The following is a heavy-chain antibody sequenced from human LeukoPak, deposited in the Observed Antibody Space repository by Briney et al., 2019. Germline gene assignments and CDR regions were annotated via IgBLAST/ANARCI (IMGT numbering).Heavy chain of an antibody. CDR2: IYHSGST. CDR3: AREKTGNWFDP. Sequence: SETLSLTCSVSGGSISGYYWSWIRQPPGKGLEWIGYIYHSGSTYYNPSLKSRVTISVDRSKNQFSLKLSSVTAADTAVYYCAREKTGNWFDPWGQGTLVTVSS. CDR1: GGSISGYY. V-gene: IGHV4-59*12. J-gene: IGHJ5*02.